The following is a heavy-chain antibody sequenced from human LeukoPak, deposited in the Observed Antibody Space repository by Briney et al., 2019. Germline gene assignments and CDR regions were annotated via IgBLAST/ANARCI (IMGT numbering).Heavy chain of an antibody. CDR2: INHSGST. J-gene: IGHJ4*02. V-gene: IGHV4-34*01. CDR3: ARAAKGYYGSGSYPLYYFDY. Sequence: PSETLSLTRAVYGGSFSGYYWSWIRQPPGKGLEWIGEINHSGSTNYNPSLKSRVTISVDTSKNQFSLKLSSVTAADTAVYYCARAAKGYYGSGSYPLYYFDYWGQGTLVTVSS. D-gene: IGHD3-10*01. CDR1: GGSFSGYY.